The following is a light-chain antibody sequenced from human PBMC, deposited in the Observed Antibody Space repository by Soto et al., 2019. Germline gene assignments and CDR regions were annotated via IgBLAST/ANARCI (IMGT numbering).Light chain of an antibody. CDR3: LQYNSYPWT. V-gene: IGKV1-5*03. J-gene: IGKJ1*01. CDR1: RNVDRW. Sequence: DIQMTQSPSTLSASVGDRVTITCRDSRNVDRWLAWYQQKPGKAPNLLIYGASNLESGVPSRFSGSGSGTEFTLTISSLRPDDFATYYCLQYNSYPWTFGPGTKVEIK. CDR2: GAS.